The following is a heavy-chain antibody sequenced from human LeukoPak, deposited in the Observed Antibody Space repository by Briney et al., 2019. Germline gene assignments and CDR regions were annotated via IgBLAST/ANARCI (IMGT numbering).Heavy chain of an antibody. CDR1: GYTFTSYD. V-gene: IGHV1-8*03. CDR3: ARVAYSSSSGYYYMDV. CDR2: MNPNSGNT. D-gene: IGHD6-6*01. Sequence: GASVKVSCKASGYTFTSYDINWVRQATGQGLEWMGWMNPNSGNTGYAQKFQGRVTITRNTSISTAYMELSSLRSEDTAVYYCARVAYSSSSGYYYMDVWGKGTTVTASS. J-gene: IGHJ6*03.